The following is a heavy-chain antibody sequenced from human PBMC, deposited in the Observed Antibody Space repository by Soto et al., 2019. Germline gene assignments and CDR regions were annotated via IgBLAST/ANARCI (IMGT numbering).Heavy chain of an antibody. V-gene: IGHV3-9*01. J-gene: IGHJ4*02. CDR1: GFTFDDYA. CDR2: LTWNGEVL. CDR3: VKDSESSGYLTHLDY. Sequence: EVQLAESGGALVQPGRSLRLSCVASGFTFDDYAIHWVRQTPGKGLEWVSGLTWNGEVLGYADSVKGRFTISRDNAKKPLYLEMNSLRPEDTALYYCVKDSESSGYLTHLDYWGQGTLVTVSS. D-gene: IGHD3-22*01.